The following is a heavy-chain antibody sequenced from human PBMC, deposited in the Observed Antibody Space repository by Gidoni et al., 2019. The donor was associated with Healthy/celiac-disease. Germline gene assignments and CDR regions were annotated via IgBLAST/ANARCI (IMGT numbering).Heavy chain of an antibody. J-gene: IGHJ4*02. CDR2: IYYSGIT. CDR3: AIVSSSGWYLLDY. V-gene: IGHV4-59*01. Sequence: QVQLQESGPGLVKPSETLSLTCTVSGGSISSYYWSWIRQPPGKGLEWIGYIYYSGITNYNPSLKSRVTISVDTSKNQFSLKLSSVTAADTAVYYCAIVSSSGWYLLDYWCQGTLVTVSS. D-gene: IGHD6-19*01. CDR1: GGSISSYY.